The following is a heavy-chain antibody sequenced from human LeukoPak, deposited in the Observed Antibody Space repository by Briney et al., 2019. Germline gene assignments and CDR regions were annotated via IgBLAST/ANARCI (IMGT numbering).Heavy chain of an antibody. Sequence: SETLSLTCAVYGGSFSGYYWSWIRQPPGKGLEWIGEINHSGSTNYNPSLKSRVTMSVDTSKNQFSLKLSSVTAADTAVYYCARGRWFGEFFDPWGQGTLVTVSS. CDR1: GGSFSGYY. D-gene: IGHD3-10*01. CDR2: INHSGST. J-gene: IGHJ5*02. V-gene: IGHV4-34*01. CDR3: ARGRWFGEFFDP.